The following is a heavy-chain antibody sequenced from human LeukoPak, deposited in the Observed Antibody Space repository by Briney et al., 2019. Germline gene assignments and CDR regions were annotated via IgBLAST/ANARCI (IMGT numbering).Heavy chain of an antibody. D-gene: IGHD1-26*01. CDR2: IRSKEYGGTI. CDR3: TTDGVGVEGATYDN. J-gene: IGHJ4*02. CDR1: EFPFVDYA. V-gene: IGHV3-49*03. Sequence: GGSLRLSCTASEFPFVDYAMSWFRQVPGKGLEWVGFIRSKEYGGTIEYAASVKGRFTISRDDARGIAFLQMNSLKIEDTAVYYCTTDGVGVEGATYDNWGQGTLVSVSS.